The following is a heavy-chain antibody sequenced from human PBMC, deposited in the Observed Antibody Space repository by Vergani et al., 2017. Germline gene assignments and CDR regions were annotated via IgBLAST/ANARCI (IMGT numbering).Heavy chain of an antibody. J-gene: IGHJ4*02. V-gene: IGHV3-23*01. CDR3: ANKRYCSSTSCYTAPGGY. D-gene: IGHD2-2*02. CDR1: GFTFSSYA. CDR2: ISGSGGST. Sequence: EVQLLESGGGLVQPGGSPRLSCAASGFTFSSYAMSWVRQAPGKGLEWVSVISGSGGSTYYADSVKGRFTISRDNSKNTLYLQMNSLIAEDTAVYYCANKRYCSSTSCYTAPGGYWGQGTLVTVSS.